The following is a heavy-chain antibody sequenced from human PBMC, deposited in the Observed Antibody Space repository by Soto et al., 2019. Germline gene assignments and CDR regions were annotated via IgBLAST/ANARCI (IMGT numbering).Heavy chain of an antibody. V-gene: IGHV3-30*03. J-gene: IGHJ6*02. CDR2: ISYDDGSAK. D-gene: IGHD1-1*01. CDR1: GFTFSNCG. CDR3: ARDRLRYNWNDFPYYYYGMDV. Sequence: GGSLRISCAASGFTFSNCGMHWVRQAPGKGLEWVAIISYDDGSAKYYGDSVKGRFTISRDNSKNTLYLQMNSLRTEDTAVYYCARDRLRYNWNDFPYYYYGMDVWGQGTTVTVSS.